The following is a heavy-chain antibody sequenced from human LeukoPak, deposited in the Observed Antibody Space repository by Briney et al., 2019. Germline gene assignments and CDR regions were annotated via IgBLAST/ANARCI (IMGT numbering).Heavy chain of an antibody. J-gene: IGHJ4*02. CDR2: IDHSGST. CDR3: ALAVAGTTSFDY. V-gene: IGHV4-34*01. CDR1: GGSFSNYY. D-gene: IGHD6-19*01. Sequence: SETLSLTCAVFGGSFSNYYLHWIRQPPGKGLEWIGEIDHSGSTKYNPSLKSRVTISVDTSKNQFSLKLSSVTAADTAVYYCALAVAGTTSFDYWGQGTLVTVSS.